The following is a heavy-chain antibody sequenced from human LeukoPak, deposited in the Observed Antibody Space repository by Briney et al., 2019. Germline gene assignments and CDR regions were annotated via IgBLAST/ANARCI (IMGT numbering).Heavy chain of an antibody. CDR2: IYYSGST. CDR3: ARSKLRDRFPDAFDI. Sequence: SETLSLTCTVSGGSISSGGYYWSWIRQHPGKGLEWIGYIYYSGSTYYNPSLKSRVTTSVDTSKNQFSLKLSSVTAADTAVYYCARSKLRDRFPDAFDIWGQGTMVTVSS. CDR1: GGSISSGGYY. D-gene: IGHD4-17*01. V-gene: IGHV4-31*03. J-gene: IGHJ3*02.